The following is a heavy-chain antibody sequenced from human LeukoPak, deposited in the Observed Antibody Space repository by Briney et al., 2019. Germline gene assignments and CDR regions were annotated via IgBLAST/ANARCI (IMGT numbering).Heavy chain of an antibody. CDR2: INTDGSST. Sequence: PGGSLRLSCAASGFTFSSYWMHWVRQAPGKGLVWVSRINTDGSSTSYVDSVKGRFTISRDNAKSTLYLQMNSLRAEDTADYYCARARGSGYCSGGSCYLVDYYYGTDVWGQGTTVTVSS. D-gene: IGHD2-15*01. CDR1: GFTFSSYW. V-gene: IGHV3-74*01. CDR3: ARARGSGYCSGGSCYLVDYYYGTDV. J-gene: IGHJ6*02.